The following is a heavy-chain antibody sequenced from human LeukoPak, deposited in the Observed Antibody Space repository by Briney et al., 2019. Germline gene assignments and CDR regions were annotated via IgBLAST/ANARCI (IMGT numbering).Heavy chain of an antibody. D-gene: IGHD1-14*01. CDR2: IYYSGST. V-gene: IGHV4-59*01. CDR3: ARQSGRHYYYYGMDV. CDR1: GGSISSYY. J-gene: IGHJ6*02. Sequence: PSETLSLTCTVSGGSISSYYWSWIRQPPGKGLEWIGYIYYSGSTNYNPSLKSRVTISVDTSKNQFSLKLSSVTAADTAVYYCARQSGRHYYYYGMDVWGQGTTVTVSS.